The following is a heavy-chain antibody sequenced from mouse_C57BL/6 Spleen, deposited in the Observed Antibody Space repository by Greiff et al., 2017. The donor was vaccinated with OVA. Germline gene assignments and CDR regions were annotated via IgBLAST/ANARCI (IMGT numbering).Heavy chain of an antibody. CDR3: TKEDYYGSSYPTWFAY. V-gene: IGHV1-5*01. J-gene: IGHJ3*01. D-gene: IGHD1-1*01. CDR2: IYPGNSDT. CDR1: GYTFTSYW. Sequence: EVKVVESGTVLARPGASVKMSCKTSGYTFTSYWMHWVKQRPGQGLEWIGAIYPGNSDTSYNQKFKGKAKLTAVTSASTAYMELSSLTNEDSAVYYCTKEDYYGSSYPTWFAYWGQGTLVTVSA.